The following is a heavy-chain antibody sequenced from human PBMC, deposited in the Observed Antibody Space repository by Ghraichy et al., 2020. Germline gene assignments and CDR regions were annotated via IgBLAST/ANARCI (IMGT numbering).Heavy chain of an antibody. D-gene: IGHD6-6*01. J-gene: IGHJ4*02. Sequence: SETPLTCTVSGDSISNYYWSWIRQPAGKGLEWIGRISGSGSTNYNPSLKSRVTMSVDTSNNQFSLRLTSMTAADTAVYYCARGPSHTSSYYFDYWGQGILVTVSS. CDR1: GDSISNYY. V-gene: IGHV4-4*07. CDR2: ISGSGST. CDR3: ARGPSHTSSYYFDY.